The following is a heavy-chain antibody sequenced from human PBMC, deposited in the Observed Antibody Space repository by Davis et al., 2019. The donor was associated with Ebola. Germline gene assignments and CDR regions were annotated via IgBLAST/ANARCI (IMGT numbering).Heavy chain of an antibody. Sequence: GESLKISCAASGFTFSSYSMNWVRQAPGKGLEWVSYISSSSSTIYYADSVKGRFTISRDNAKNSLYLQMNSLRAEDTAVYYCARDRTYYYDSSGYDYWGQGTLVTVSS. V-gene: IGHV3-48*04. CDR3: ARDRTYYYDSSGYDY. CDR1: GFTFSSYS. CDR2: ISSSSSTI. D-gene: IGHD3-22*01. J-gene: IGHJ4*02.